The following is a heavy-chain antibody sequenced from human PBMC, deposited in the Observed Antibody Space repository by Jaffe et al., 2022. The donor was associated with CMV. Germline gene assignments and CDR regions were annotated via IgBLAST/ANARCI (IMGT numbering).Heavy chain of an antibody. CDR1: GGTFSSYA. CDR2: IIPILGIA. D-gene: IGHD3-10*01. Sequence: QVQLVQSGAEVKKPGSSVKVSCKASGGTFSSYAISWVRQAPGQGLEWMGRIIPILGIANYAQKFQGRVTITADKSTSTAYMELSSLRSEDTAVYYCARDDPWGSGSWFDPWGQGTLVTVSS. V-gene: IGHV1-69*09. J-gene: IGHJ5*02. CDR3: ARDDPWGSGSWFDP.